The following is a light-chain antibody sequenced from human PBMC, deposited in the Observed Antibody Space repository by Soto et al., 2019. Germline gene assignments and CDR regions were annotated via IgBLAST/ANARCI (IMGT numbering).Light chain of an antibody. CDR3: SSYTSSSTLT. Sequence: QSALTQPASVSGSPVQSITISCTGTSSDVGGYNYVSWYQQHPGKAPKLMIYDVSYRPSGVSNRFSGSKSGNTASLTISGLQAEDEADYYCSSYTSSSTLTFGTGTKLTVL. CDR2: DVS. J-gene: IGLJ1*01. V-gene: IGLV2-14*01. CDR1: SSDVGGYNY.